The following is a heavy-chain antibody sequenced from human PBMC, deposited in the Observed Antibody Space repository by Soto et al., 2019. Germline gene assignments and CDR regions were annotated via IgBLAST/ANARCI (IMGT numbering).Heavy chain of an antibody. D-gene: IGHD1-20*01. V-gene: IGHV4-30-4*01. Sequence: PSETLSLTCTVSGGSISSGDYYWSWIRQPPGKGLEWIGYIYYSGSTYYNPSLKSRVTISVDTSKNQFSLKLSSVTAADTAVYYCARDSGAYNWNEYYYYGMDVWGQGTTVTVSS. J-gene: IGHJ6*02. CDR1: GGSISSGDYY. CDR2: IYYSGST. CDR3: ARDSGAYNWNEYYYYGMDV.